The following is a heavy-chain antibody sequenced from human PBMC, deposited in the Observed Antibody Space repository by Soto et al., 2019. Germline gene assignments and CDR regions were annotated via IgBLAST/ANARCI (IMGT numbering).Heavy chain of an antibody. CDR2: TIPGSGTA. J-gene: IGHJ4*02. D-gene: IGHD6-13*01. CDR3: ASSYGTSWYGDW. Sequence: QVQLVQSGAEVKKPGSSVKVSCRASGGTFNNYAVTWVRQAPGQGLEWMGGTIPGSGTANYARQFQGRVRITADESTNTVYMELSSLRSEDTAMYYCASSYGTSWYGDWWGQGTLVTVSS. CDR1: GGTFNNYA. V-gene: IGHV1-69*01.